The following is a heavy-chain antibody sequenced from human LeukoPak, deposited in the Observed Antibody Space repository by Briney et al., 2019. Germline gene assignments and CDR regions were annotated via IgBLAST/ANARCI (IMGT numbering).Heavy chain of an antibody. Sequence: GASVKVSCKVSGYTPTELSMNWVRQAPGKGLEWMGRFDPEDGETIYTQKFQVRVTMTADTSTSTAYMELRSLRSDDTAVYYCARDYGGGIISAWGQGTLVTVSS. CDR1: GYTPTELS. CDR3: ARDYGGGIISA. D-gene: IGHD3-16*01. CDR2: FDPEDGET. V-gene: IGHV1-24*01. J-gene: IGHJ5*02.